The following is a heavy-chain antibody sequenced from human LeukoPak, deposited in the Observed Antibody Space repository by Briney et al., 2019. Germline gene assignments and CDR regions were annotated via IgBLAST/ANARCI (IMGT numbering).Heavy chain of an antibody. D-gene: IGHD4-17*01. CDR2: IYCSGTT. CDR3: ARASGDYYVSFDY. Sequence: PSETLSLTCTVSGGSISSYWWSWIRQSPGKGLEWIGYIYCSGTTNYNPSLRSRVTISVDTSKNQSSLKLSSVTAADTAVYYCARASGDYYVSFDYWGQGTLVTVSS. CDR1: GGSISSYW. V-gene: IGHV4-59*01. J-gene: IGHJ4*02.